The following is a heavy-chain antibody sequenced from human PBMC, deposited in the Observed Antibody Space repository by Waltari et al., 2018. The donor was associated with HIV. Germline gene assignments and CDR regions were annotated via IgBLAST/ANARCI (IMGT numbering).Heavy chain of an antibody. Sequence: EVQLLESGGGLVPHGPSLRISCPFSGFSFVTYAMSWVRQAPGKGLEWVSAISGTGDHTFYADSVKGRFTISRDNSKRTLYLQMNSLRAEDTALYYCARHSSSHPYYYAMDVWGQGTTVTVSS. D-gene: IGHD6-13*01. V-gene: IGHV3-23*01. CDR3: ARHSSSHPYYYAMDV. CDR1: GFSFVTYA. CDR2: ISGTGDHT. J-gene: IGHJ6*02.